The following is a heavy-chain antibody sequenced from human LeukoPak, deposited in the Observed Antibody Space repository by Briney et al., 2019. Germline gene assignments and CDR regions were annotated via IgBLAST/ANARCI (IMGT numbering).Heavy chain of an antibody. CDR1: GFTFSSYG. Sequence: PGGSLRLSCAASGFTFSSYGMHWVRQAPGKGLEWVAFIRYDGSNKYYADSVKGRFTISRGNSKNTLYLQMNSLRAEDTAVYYCAKFAYSSGSFDYWGQGTLVTVSS. J-gene: IGHJ4*02. CDR2: IRYDGSNK. CDR3: AKFAYSSGSFDY. D-gene: IGHD6-19*01. V-gene: IGHV3-30*02.